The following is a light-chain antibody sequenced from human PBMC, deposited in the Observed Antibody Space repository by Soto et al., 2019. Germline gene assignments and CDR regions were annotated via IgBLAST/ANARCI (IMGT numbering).Light chain of an antibody. J-gene: IGLJ3*02. CDR1: SGHSSYA. CDR3: QTWGTGTGV. V-gene: IGLV4-69*01. Sequence: QLVLTQSPSASASLGASVKLTCTLSSGHSSYAIAWHQQQPEKGPRYLMKLNNDGSHSKGDGIPDRFSGSSSGAERYLTISSRQSEDEADYYCQTWGTGTGVFCGGTKLTVL. CDR2: LNNDGSH.